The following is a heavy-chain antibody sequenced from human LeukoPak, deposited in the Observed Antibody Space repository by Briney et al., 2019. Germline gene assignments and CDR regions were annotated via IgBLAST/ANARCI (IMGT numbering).Heavy chain of an antibody. D-gene: IGHD3-22*01. V-gene: IGHV4-59*08. CDR3: ARGRLLLGLFDY. Sequence: PSETLSLTCTVSGGSISSYYWSWIRQPPGKGLEWIGYIYYSENTNYNPSLKSRVTISVDTSKNQFSLKLSSVTAADTAVYYCARGRLLLGLFDYWGQGTLVTVSS. CDR1: GGSISSYY. CDR2: IYYSENT. J-gene: IGHJ4*02.